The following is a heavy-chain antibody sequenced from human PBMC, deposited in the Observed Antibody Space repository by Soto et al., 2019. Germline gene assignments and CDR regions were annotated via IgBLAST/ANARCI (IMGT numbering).Heavy chain of an antibody. V-gene: IGHV3-15*01. J-gene: IGHJ4*02. CDR2: TKSKSAVGTI. Sequence: GGSLRISGTASGFSFNDDYMTWVRQAPGKGLEWVGRTKSKSAVGTIDYAAYVKGRFPISRHDSDQTLYIQLNSLNNAGTAVYYCINTWSSWGQGTLVPVSS. D-gene: IGHD2-8*02. CDR3: INTWSS. CDR1: GFSFNDDY.